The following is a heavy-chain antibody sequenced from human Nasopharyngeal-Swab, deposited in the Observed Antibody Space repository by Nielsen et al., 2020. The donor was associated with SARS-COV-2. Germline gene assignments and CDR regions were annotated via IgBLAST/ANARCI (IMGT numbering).Heavy chain of an antibody. CDR2: IYTSGST. J-gene: IGHJ4*02. Sequence: GSLRLSCTVSGGSISSYYWSWIRQPAGKGLEWIGRIYTSGSTNYNPSLKSRVTMSVDTSKNQFSLKLSSVTAADTAVYYCAKDHSGNFDYWGQGTLVTVSS. D-gene: IGHD1-26*01. CDR3: AKDHSGNFDY. V-gene: IGHV4-4*07. CDR1: GGSISSYY.